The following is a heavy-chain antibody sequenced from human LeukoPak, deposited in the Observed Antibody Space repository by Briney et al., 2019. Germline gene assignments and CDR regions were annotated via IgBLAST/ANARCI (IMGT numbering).Heavy chain of an antibody. V-gene: IGHV4-31*03. Sequence: SETLSLTCTVSGGSISSGGYYWSWIRQHPGKGLEWIGYIYYSGSTYYNPSLKSRVTISVDTSKNQFSLKLSSVTAADTAVYYCAGGPRRLLDYWGQGTLVTVSS. CDR1: GGSISSGGYY. CDR3: AGGPRRLLDY. CDR2: IYYSGST. D-gene: IGHD3-16*01. J-gene: IGHJ4*02.